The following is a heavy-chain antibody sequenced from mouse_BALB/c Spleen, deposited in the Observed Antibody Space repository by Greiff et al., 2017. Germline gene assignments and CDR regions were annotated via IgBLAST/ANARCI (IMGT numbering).Heavy chain of an antibody. CDR3: ARDGRYEDMDY. Sequence: VQRVESGPGLVAPSQSLSITCTVSGFSLTSYGVHWVRQPPGKGLEWLGVIWAGGSTNYNSALMSRLSISKDNSKSQVFLKMNSLQTDDTAMYYCARDGRYEDMDYWGQGTSVTVSS. J-gene: IGHJ4*01. CDR2: IWAGGST. D-gene: IGHD2-14*01. CDR1: GFSLTSYG. V-gene: IGHV2-9*02.